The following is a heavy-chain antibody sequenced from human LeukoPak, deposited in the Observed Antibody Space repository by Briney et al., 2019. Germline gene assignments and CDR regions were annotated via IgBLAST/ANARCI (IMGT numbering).Heavy chain of an antibody. CDR3: VREARGYHYTYFDY. CDR2: VSSGFHA. CDR1: GLTLGSHD. V-gene: IGHV3-13*01. Sequence: PGGSLRLSCTASGLTLGSHDMHWVRQIPGQGLEWVAAVSSGFHAFFADSVQGRFTVSREDARNSLYLQMNSLRAGDTAVYYCVREARGYHYTYFDYWGQGTPVTVSS. J-gene: IGHJ4*02. D-gene: IGHD5-18*01.